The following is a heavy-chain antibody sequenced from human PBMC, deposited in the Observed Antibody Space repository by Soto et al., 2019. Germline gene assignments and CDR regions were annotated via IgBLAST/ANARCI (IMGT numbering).Heavy chain of an antibody. V-gene: IGHV3-15*01. Sequence: DVQLVESGGGLVKPGGSLRLSCAASGFTFSNAWMSWVRQAPGKGLEWVGRFKSKSDGGTTDYAAPVKGRFTISRDDSKNTLYLQMNSLKTEDTAVYYCTTDQSYDILTGYYLPDYWGQGTLVTVSS. CDR3: TTDQSYDILTGYYLPDY. D-gene: IGHD3-9*01. CDR2: FKSKSDGGTT. J-gene: IGHJ4*02. CDR1: GFTFSNAW.